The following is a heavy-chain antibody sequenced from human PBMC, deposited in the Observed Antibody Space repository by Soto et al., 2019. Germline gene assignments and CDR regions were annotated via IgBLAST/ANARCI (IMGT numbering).Heavy chain of an antibody. CDR1: GGTFSSYA. V-gene: IGHV1-69*05. J-gene: IGHJ4*02. CDR3: ARDPYYYGSSGLPLDY. D-gene: IGHD3-22*01. CDR2: IIPIFGTA. Sequence: QVQLVQSGAEVKKPGSSVKVSCKASGGTFSSYAISWVRQAPGQGLEWMGGIIPIFGTANYAQKFQGRVTITXXEXTNXAYMELSSLRSEDTAVYYCARDPYYYGSSGLPLDYWGQGTLVTVSS.